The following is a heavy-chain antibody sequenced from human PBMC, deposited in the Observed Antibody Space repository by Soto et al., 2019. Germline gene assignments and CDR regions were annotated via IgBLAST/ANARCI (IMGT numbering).Heavy chain of an antibody. D-gene: IGHD3-22*01. V-gene: IGHV3-9*01. CDR1: GVTFDDYA. Sequence: SLRLSCAASGVTFDDYAMHWVRQAPGKGLEWVSGISWNSGSIGYADSVKGRFTISRDNAKNSLYLQMNSLRAEDTALYYCAKAHYYDSSGYLDYWGQGTLVTVSS. J-gene: IGHJ4*02. CDR3: AKAHYYDSSGYLDY. CDR2: ISWNSGSI.